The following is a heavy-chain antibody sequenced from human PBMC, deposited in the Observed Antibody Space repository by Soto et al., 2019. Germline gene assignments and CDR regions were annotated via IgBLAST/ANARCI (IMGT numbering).Heavy chain of an antibody. CDR2: ISGGATQT. CDR1: GFSFSSYA. J-gene: IGHJ4*02. D-gene: IGHD4-17*01. V-gene: IGHV3-23*01. Sequence: GGSLRLSCEASGFSFSSYAMAWVRQTPEKRLERASSISGGATQTYYADSVKGRFTISRDNSKNTLYLQMNNLRAEDTAMYYCAKYYGDSGGGTAWFDNWGQGTLVTVSS. CDR3: AKYYGDSGGGTAWFDN.